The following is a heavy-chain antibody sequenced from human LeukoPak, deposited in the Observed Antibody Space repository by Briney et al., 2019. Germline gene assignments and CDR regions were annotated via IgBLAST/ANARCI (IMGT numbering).Heavy chain of an antibody. CDR1: GGSISSNNYY. CDR3: ARDSTTVTLPFFDY. J-gene: IGHJ4*02. Sequence: SSETLSLTCTVSGGSISSNNYYWGWIRQPPGKGLEWIGEINHSGSTNYNPSLKSRITISVDTSKNQFSLKLSSVTAADTAVYYCARDSTTVTLPFFDYWGQGTLVTVSS. D-gene: IGHD4-17*01. V-gene: IGHV4-39*07. CDR2: INHSGST.